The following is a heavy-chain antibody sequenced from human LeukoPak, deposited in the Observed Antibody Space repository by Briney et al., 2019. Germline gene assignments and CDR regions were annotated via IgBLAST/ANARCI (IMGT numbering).Heavy chain of an antibody. J-gene: IGHJ4*02. V-gene: IGHV4-34*01. CDR1: GGSFSGYY. CDR3: ARGRSGWLAFDY. Sequence: SETLSLTCAVYGGSFSGYYWSWIRQSPGKGLEWIGENNESGRTNYNPSLKSRVTISVGTSKNQFSLKLSSVTAADTAVYYCARGRSGWLAFDYWGQGILVTVSS. CDR2: NNESGRT. D-gene: IGHD6-19*01.